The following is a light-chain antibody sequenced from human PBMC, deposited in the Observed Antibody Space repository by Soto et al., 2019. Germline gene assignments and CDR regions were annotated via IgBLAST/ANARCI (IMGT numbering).Light chain of an antibody. V-gene: IGLV2-14*01. CDR1: SSDVGGYNY. J-gene: IGLJ1*01. CDR2: DVS. Sequence: QSALTQPASVSGSPGQSITISCTGTSSDVGGYNYVSWYQQHPGKAPKLMIYDVSNWPSGVSNRFSGSKSGNTASLTISGLLAEDEADYYCSSYTSSSTLLYVFGTGTKLTVL. CDR3: SSYTSSSTLLYV.